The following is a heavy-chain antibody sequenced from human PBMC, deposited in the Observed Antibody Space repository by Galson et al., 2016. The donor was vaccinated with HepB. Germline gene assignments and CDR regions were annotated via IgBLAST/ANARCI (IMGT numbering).Heavy chain of an antibody. CDR1: GYTFSNYW. CDR2: IDPSDSFN. V-gene: IGHV5-10-1*01. Sequence: QSGAEVKQPGESLRISCKGSGYTFSNYWISWVRQMPGKGLEWMGRIDPSDSFNEYSPSFQGHVTISADKSISTAYLQWSSLRASDTAIYYCARHLEPGYSYNRFKGMDVWGQGTTVTVSS. J-gene: IGHJ6*02. D-gene: IGHD5-18*01. CDR3: ARHLEPGYSYNRFKGMDV.